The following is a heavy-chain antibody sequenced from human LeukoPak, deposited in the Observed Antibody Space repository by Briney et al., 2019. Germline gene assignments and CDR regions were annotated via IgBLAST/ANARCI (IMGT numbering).Heavy chain of an antibody. CDR2: ISGSGGST. J-gene: IGHJ4*02. D-gene: IGHD6-19*01. Sequence: GGSLRLSCAASGFTFSSYAMSWVRQAPGKGLEWVSAISGSGGSTYYADSVKGRFTISRDNSKNTLYLQMNSLRAEDTAVYYCARWRDRNGWYGRASGYWGQGTLVTVSS. CDR1: GFTFSSYA. V-gene: IGHV3-23*01. CDR3: ARWRDRNGWYGRASGY.